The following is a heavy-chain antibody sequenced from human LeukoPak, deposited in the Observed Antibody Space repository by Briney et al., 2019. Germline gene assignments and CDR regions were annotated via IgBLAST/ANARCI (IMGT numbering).Heavy chain of an antibody. CDR1: GGSISSSYY. CDR3: AILGRDDYIAKWWFDP. V-gene: IGHV4-61*01. D-gene: IGHD4-11*01. Sequence: PSETLSLTCAVSGGSISSSYYWSWIRQPPGKGPEWIGYIYYSGSTNYNPSLKSRVTISVDTSKNQFSLKLSSVTAADTAVYYCAILGRDDYIAKWWFDPWGQGTLVTVSS. J-gene: IGHJ5*02. CDR2: IYYSGST.